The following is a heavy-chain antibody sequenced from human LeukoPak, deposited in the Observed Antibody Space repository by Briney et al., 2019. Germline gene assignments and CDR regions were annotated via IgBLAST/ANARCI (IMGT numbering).Heavy chain of an antibody. Sequence: GGSLRLSCAASGFTFSRFWMGWVRQAPGKGLEYVXNINGDGSEKYYVDSVKGRFTISRDNVRNSLFLQMSSLRVEDTAVYYCARDSSAEKGQQLANWGQGTLVTVST. V-gene: IGHV3-7*04. D-gene: IGHD6-13*01. J-gene: IGHJ4*02. CDR3: ARDSSAEKGQQLAN. CDR2: INGDGSEK. CDR1: GFTFSRFW.